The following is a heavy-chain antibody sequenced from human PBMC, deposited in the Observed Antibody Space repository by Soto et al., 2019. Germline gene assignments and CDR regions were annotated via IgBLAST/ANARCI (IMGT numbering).Heavy chain of an antibody. J-gene: IGHJ4*02. CDR3: AKDRGPKVATTFDY. CDR1: GFTFSSYG. V-gene: IGHV3-30*18. D-gene: IGHD5-12*01. CDR2: ISYDGSNK. Sequence: GGSLRLSCAASGFTFSSYGMHWVRQAPGKGLEWVAVISYDGSNKYYADSVKGRFTISRDNSKNTLYLQMNSLRAEDTAVYYCAKDRGPKVATTFDYWGQGTLVTVSS.